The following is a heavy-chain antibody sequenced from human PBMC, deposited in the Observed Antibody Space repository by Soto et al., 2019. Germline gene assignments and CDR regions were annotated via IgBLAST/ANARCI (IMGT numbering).Heavy chain of an antibody. Sequence: QVLLMQSGGKVKKPGDSVKVSCKASGFTFRIYAIAWVRQAPGQGLEWMGWIRAHNGDANYAQNFQDRVTMTADTSTNTAYLELRSLGTDDTAVYYCARLTGFISPFPDYWGQGTLVSVSS. CDR3: ARLTGFISPFPDY. D-gene: IGHD3-16*02. CDR1: GFTFRIYA. J-gene: IGHJ4*02. CDR2: IRAHNGDA. V-gene: IGHV1-18*04.